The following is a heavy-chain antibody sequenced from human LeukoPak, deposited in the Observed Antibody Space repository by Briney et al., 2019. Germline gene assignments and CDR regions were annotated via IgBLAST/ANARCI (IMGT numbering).Heavy chain of an antibody. J-gene: IGHJ4*02. CDR2: IKSDGSST. V-gene: IGHV3-74*01. Sequence: GGSLRLSCAASGFTFRSYWMHWVRQAPGKGLVWVSRIKSDGSSTTYADSVKGRFTISRDNAKNTLYLQMNSLRGEDTGVYCCARDAAGLDYWGQGTLVTVSS. CDR1: GFTFRSYW. D-gene: IGHD1-14*01. CDR3: ARDAAGLDY.